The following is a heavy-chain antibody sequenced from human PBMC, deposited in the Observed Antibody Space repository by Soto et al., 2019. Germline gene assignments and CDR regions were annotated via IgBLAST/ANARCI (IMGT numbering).Heavy chain of an antibody. CDR3: ASNGGSSGWYQEINWFDP. V-gene: IGHV1-69*02. J-gene: IGHJ5*02. D-gene: IGHD6-19*01. CDR1: GGTFSSYT. Sequence: SVKVSCKASGGTFSSYTISWVRQAPGQGLEWMGRIIPILGIANYAQKFQGRVTITADKSTSTAYMELSSLRSEDTAVYYCASNGGSSGWYQEINWFDPWGQGTLVTVSS. CDR2: IIPILGIA.